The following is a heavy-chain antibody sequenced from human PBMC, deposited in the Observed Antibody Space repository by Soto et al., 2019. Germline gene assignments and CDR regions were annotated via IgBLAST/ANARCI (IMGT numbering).Heavy chain of an antibody. D-gene: IGHD2-21*02. CDR2: ISYDGSNK. Sequence: PGGSLRLSCAASGFTFRSNGMHWVRQAPGKGLEWVAVISYDGSNKYYADSVKGRFTISRDNSKNTLYLQMNSLRAEDTAVYYCAKDPLLCGGGDCYRGYFYYYGMDVWGQGTTVTSP. J-gene: IGHJ6*02. CDR1: GFTFRSNG. V-gene: IGHV3-30*18. CDR3: AKDPLLCGGGDCYRGYFYYYGMDV.